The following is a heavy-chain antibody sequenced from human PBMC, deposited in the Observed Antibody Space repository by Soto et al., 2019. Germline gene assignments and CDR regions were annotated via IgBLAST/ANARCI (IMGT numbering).Heavy chain of an antibody. D-gene: IGHD3-10*01. CDR2: FRAGGDDGTT. CDR3: AKKVNSGSGSQYFDY. CDR1: GFTFSNAW. J-gene: IGHJ4*02. Sequence: EVQLVESGGGLVKPGGSLRLSCAASGFTFSNAWMSWVRQAPGKGLEWVSGFRAGGDDGTTYYADSVKGRFTISRDNSKNTLFLQMNSLRAEDTAIYYCAKKVNSGSGSQYFDYFGQGTLVTVSS. V-gene: IGHV3-23*04.